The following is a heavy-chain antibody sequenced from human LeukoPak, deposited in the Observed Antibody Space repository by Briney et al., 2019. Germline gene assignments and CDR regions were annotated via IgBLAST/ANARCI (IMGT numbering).Heavy chain of an antibody. CDR2: INHSGGT. Sequence: SETLSLTCAVYGGSFRSYYWTWLRQPPGKGREWIGEINHSGGTNYNPSLKSRVTISVDTSKNQVALKLSSVTAADTAVYYCARLGNANWNFRYWGQGTLVTVSS. CDR1: GGSFRSYY. V-gene: IGHV4-34*01. J-gene: IGHJ4*02. D-gene: IGHD1-1*01. CDR3: ARLGNANWNFRY.